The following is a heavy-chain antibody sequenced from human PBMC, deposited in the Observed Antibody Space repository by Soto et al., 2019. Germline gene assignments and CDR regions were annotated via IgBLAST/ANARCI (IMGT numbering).Heavy chain of an antibody. Sequence: EVQLVESGGGLVQPGGSLRLSCAASGFTVSSNYMSWVRQAPGKGLEWVSVIYSGGSTYYADSVKGRFTISRDNSKNTLYLQMDSLRAEDPAVYYCAREVNYGSGSYSYYCYGMDVWGQGTTVTVSS. V-gene: IGHV3-66*01. D-gene: IGHD3-10*01. CDR1: GFTVSSNY. CDR2: IYSGGST. J-gene: IGHJ6*02. CDR3: AREVNYGSGSYSYYCYGMDV.